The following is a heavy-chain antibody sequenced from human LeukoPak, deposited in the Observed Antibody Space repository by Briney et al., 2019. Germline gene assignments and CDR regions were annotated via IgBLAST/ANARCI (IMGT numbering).Heavy chain of an antibody. CDR2: ISSSSSTI. J-gene: IGHJ4*02. CDR3: AREGAVFQYYFDY. V-gene: IGHV3-48*01. Sequence: PGGSLRLSCAASGFTFSSYSMNWVRQAPGKGLEWVSYISSSSSTIYYADSVKGRFTISRDNAKNSLYLQMNSLRAEDTAVYYCAREGAVFQYYFDYWGQGTLVTVSS. D-gene: IGHD2-21*01. CDR1: GFTFSSYS.